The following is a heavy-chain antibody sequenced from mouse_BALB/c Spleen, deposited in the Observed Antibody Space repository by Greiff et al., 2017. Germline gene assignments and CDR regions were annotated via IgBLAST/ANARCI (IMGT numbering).Heavy chain of an antibody. CDR3: ATYGNYVAD. V-gene: IGHV14-3*02. CDR1: GFNIQDTY. CDR2: IDPANGNT. D-gene: IGHD2-10*02. Sequence: EVQLQQSGAELVKPGASVKLSCTASGFNIQDTYMHWVKQRPEQGLEWIGRIDPANGNTKSDPKFQGKATITADTSSNTAYLQLSSLTSEDTAVYYCATYGNYVADWGQGTLVTVAA. J-gene: IGHJ3*01.